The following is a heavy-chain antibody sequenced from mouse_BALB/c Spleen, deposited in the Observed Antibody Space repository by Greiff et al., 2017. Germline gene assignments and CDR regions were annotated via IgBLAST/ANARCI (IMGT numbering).Heavy chain of an antibody. Sequence: EVHLVESGGGLVQPGGSGKLSCAASGFTFSSFGMHWVRQAPEQGLEWVAYISPGSSTINYADTLKGRFTITRDNPTNTLFLQMTSLRSEDTAMYYCASGGCRQYLDDWGAGTTVTVSS. CDR3: ASGGCRQYLDD. J-gene: IGHJ1*01. D-gene: IGHD1-1*02. CDR2: ISPGSSTI. V-gene: IGHV5-17*02. CDR1: GFTFSSFG.